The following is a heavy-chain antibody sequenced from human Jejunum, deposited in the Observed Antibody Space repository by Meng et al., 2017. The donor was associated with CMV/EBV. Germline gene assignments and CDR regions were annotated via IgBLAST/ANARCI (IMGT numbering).Heavy chain of an antibody. CDR3: TRDLFVQSLGMDF. J-gene: IGHJ4*02. V-gene: IGHV1-18*01. Sequence: KASGYTVSDDGIGWVRQAPGQGFEWLGRVNGDYAYPNDAQKFQGRITMITDTSTSTAYMELRSLRYDDTAMYYCTRDLFVQSLGMDFWGQGSLVTVSS. CDR2: VNGDYAYP. CDR1: GYTVSDDG. D-gene: IGHD3-3*01.